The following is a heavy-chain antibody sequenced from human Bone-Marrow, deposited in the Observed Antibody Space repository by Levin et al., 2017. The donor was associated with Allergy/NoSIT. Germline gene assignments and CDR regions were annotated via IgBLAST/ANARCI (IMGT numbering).Heavy chain of an antibody. Sequence: SVKVSCKASGGTFSSYTISWVRQAPGQGLEWMGRIIPILGIANYAQKFQGRVTITADKSTSTAYMELSSLRSEDTAVYYCASEYYDILTGIPTWFDPWGQGTLVTVSS. CDR2: IIPILGIA. V-gene: IGHV1-69*02. CDR1: GGTFSSYT. J-gene: IGHJ5*02. D-gene: IGHD3-9*01. CDR3: ASEYYDILTGIPTWFDP.